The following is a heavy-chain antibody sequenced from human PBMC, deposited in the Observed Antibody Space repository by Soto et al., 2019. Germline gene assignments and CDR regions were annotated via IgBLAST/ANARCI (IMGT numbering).Heavy chain of an antibody. CDR2: SDYSGRT. D-gene: IGHD3-22*01. V-gene: IGHV4-38-2*02. CDR3: AKYLSSGYDSYYFDY. Sequence: SETLSLTCTVSGYLISSGYYWGWVRQPPGKGLEWVGGSDYSGRTYKNPSLKSRVSASVDLSKNQFSLNLRSVTAADTAVYFCAKYLSSGYDSYYFDYWGQGTLVTVSS. CDR1: GYLISSGYY. J-gene: IGHJ4*02.